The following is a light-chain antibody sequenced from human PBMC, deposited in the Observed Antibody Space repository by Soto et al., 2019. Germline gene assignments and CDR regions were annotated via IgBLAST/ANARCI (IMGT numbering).Light chain of an antibody. CDR3: QHYNSYSGT. V-gene: IGKV1-5*01. Sequence: DIQMTQSPSTLSASVGDRVTITCRASQSITIWLAWYQQKPGKAPKLLIFDASSLESGVPTRFSGSGSGTEFTLTISSLQPDDFATYYCQHYNSYSGTFGQGTKVEFK. J-gene: IGKJ1*01. CDR1: QSITIW. CDR2: DAS.